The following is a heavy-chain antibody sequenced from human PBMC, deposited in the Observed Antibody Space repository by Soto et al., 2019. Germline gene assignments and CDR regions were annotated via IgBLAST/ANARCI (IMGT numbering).Heavy chain of an antibody. J-gene: IGHJ4*02. CDR3: ARLRIAAAPPDY. CDR2: ISAYNGNT. D-gene: IGHD6-13*01. CDR1: GYSFTSYG. V-gene: IGHV1-18*01. Sequence: ASVKGSCKASGYSFTSYGISWVRQAPGQGLEWMGWISAYNGNTNYAQKLQGRVTMTTDTSTSTAYMELRSLRSDDTAVYYCARLRIAAAPPDYWGQGTLVTVSS.